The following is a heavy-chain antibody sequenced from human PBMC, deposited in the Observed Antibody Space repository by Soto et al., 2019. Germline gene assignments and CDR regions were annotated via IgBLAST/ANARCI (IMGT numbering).Heavy chain of an antibody. Sequence: QVQLQESGPGLVKPSETLSLTCTVSGGSISSYYWSWIRPPPGKGLECIGYIYYSGSTNYNPSLKSRVTISVDTDKNQSSLKLSSVTAADTAVYYCARHPYIGGMDVWGQGTTVTVSS. CDR1: GGSISSYY. V-gene: IGHV4-59*08. CDR2: IYYSGST. J-gene: IGHJ6*02. D-gene: IGHD3-16*01. CDR3: ARHPYIGGMDV.